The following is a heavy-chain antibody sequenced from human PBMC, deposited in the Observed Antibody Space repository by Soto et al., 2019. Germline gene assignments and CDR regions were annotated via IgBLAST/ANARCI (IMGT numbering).Heavy chain of an antibody. CDR3: AREPIQYYYDSSGAFDI. D-gene: IGHD3-22*01. CDR1: GYTFTGYY. J-gene: IGHJ3*02. Sequence: EASVKVSCKASGYTFTGYYMHWVRQAPGQGLEWMGWINPNSGGTNYAQKFQGWVTMTRDTSISTAYMELSRLRSDDTAVYYCAREPIQYYYDSSGAFDIWGQGTMVTVSS. V-gene: IGHV1-2*04. CDR2: INPNSGGT.